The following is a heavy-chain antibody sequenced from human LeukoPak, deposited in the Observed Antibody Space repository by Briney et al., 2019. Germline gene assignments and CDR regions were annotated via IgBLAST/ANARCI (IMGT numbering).Heavy chain of an antibody. CDR2: IGSSGSTI. J-gene: IGHJ4*02. Sequence: GESLRLSCVASGFTFSTFKMNCVRQAPGKGVEWVSHIGSSGSTIYYADSVKGRFTISRDNAKNSLFLQMNSLRDEDAAVYFCARMFDKWGQGTPVTVSS. V-gene: IGHV3-48*02. CDR1: GFTFSTFK. CDR3: ARMFDK.